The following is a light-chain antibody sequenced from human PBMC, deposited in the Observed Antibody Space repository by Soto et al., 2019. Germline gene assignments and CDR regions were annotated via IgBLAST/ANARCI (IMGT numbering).Light chain of an antibody. CDR3: SSCTSSSSYV. Sequence: SVPTQPASVSGRAGQPITISCTGTSSDVAIYNYVSWYQQHPGKAPKLMIYDVSYRPSGVSNRFSGSKSGNTASLTISGLQAEDETDYYLSSCTSSSSYVFGTITKGTVL. CDR2: DVS. J-gene: IGLJ1*01. V-gene: IGLV2-14*01. CDR1: SSDVAIYNY.